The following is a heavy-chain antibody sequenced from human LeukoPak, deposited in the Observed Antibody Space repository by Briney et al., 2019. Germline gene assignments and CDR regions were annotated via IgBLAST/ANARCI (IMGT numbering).Heavy chain of an antibody. CDR1: GGTFSSYA. V-gene: IGHV1-69*05. CDR3: ARGHCSSTSCYPGNYYYYYYMDV. D-gene: IGHD2-2*01. Sequence: EASAKVSCKASGGTFSSYAISWVRQAPGQGLEWMGGIIPIFGTANYAQKFQGRVTITTDESTSTAYMELSSLRSEDTAVYYCARGHCSSTSCYPGNYYYYYYMDVWGKGTTVTVSS. J-gene: IGHJ6*03. CDR2: IIPIFGTA.